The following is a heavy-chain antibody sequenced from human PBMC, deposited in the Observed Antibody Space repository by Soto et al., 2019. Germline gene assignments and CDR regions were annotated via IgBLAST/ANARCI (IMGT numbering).Heavy chain of an antibody. J-gene: IGHJ4*02. CDR3: ARAVETAMDPFDY. CDR2: ISYDGDIQ. CDR1: GFNLRNYA. D-gene: IGHD5-18*01. Sequence: QVQLLESGGGVAQPGRSLRLSCAASGFNLRNYAMHWVRQSPGKGLEWVALISYDGDIQYYADSVKGRFTISRDNSKNTLYLQMKSLRAEDTAAYYCARAVETAMDPFDYWGQGTLVTVSS. V-gene: IGHV3-30-3*01.